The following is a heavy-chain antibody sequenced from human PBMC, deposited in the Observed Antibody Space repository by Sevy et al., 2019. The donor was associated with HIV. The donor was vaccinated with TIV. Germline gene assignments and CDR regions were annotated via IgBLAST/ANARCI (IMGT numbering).Heavy chain of an antibody. CDR1: GYSISSGYY. CDR2: IYHSGST. V-gene: IGHV4-38-2*02. Sequence: SETLSLTCAVSGYSISSGYYWGWIRQPPGKGLEWIGSIYHSGSTYYNPSLKSRVTISVDTSKNQFSLKLSSVTAADTAVYYCARDPGITMVRGVISSSHFDYWGQGTLVTVSS. J-gene: IGHJ4*02. D-gene: IGHD3-10*01. CDR3: ARDPGITMVRGVISSSHFDY.